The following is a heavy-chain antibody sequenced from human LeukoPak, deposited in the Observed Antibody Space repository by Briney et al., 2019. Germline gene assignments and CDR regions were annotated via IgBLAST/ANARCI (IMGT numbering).Heavy chain of an antibody. CDR3: ARTNSGYDSFDY. D-gene: IGHD5-12*01. CDR2: ISGSTGYT. CDR1: GFTFSDYY. Sequence: SGGSLRLSCAASGFTFSDYYMSWIRQAPGKGLEWVSYISGSTGYTNYADSVKGRFTISRDNAKNSLFLHMNSLRAEDTAVYYCARTNSGYDSFDYWGQGTLVTFSS. J-gene: IGHJ4*02. V-gene: IGHV3-11*03.